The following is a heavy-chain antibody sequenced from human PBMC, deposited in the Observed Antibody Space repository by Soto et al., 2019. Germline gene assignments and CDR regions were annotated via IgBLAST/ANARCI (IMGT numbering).Heavy chain of an antibody. V-gene: IGHV4-31*03. Sequence: TLSLTCTVAGGSISSGGYYLSWIRQHPGKGLEWMWYIYYSGSTYYNPSLKSRVTISVDTSKNQFSLKLSSVTAADTAVYYCVICRGSGFNWFDPWGQGTLVTVSS. CDR3: VICRGSGFNWFDP. D-gene: IGHD3-10*01. J-gene: IGHJ5*02. CDR2: IYYSGST. CDR1: GGSISSGGYY.